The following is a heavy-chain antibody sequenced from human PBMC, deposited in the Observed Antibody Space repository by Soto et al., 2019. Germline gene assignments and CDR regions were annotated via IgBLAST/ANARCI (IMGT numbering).Heavy chain of an antibody. CDR1: GFAFTDAW. V-gene: IGHV3-15*01. CDR2: IMTKAHGGTR. D-gene: IGHD2-2*01. Sequence: GGSMRLCCAASGFAFTDAWMNWVRQAPGKGLEWVGRIMTKAHGGTRDYTAPVKDRFIVSRDDSRNTLYLQMNSLKTEDTAVYYCAAGTGRTDFDYWGLGTLVTVSS. CDR3: AAGTGRTDFDY. J-gene: IGHJ4*02.